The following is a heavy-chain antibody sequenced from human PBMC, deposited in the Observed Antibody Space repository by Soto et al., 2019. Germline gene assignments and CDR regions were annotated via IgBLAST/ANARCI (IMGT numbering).Heavy chain of an antibody. CDR2: ISAYNGNT. CDR3: ASCSGGRCYANWFDP. D-gene: IGHD2-15*01. Sequence: QVQLVQSGAEVKKPGASVKVSCKASGYTFTGYGISWVRQAPGQGLEWMGWISAYNGNTNYAQKLQGRVTMTTDTSTSTAYMELRSLRSDDTAVYYCASCSGGRCYANWFDPWGQGTLVTVSS. J-gene: IGHJ5*02. V-gene: IGHV1-18*01. CDR1: GYTFTGYG.